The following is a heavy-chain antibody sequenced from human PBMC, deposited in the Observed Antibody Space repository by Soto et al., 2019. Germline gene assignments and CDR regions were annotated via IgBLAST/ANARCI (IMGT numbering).Heavy chain of an antibody. CDR2: INHSGST. CDR3: ARPQTRAEMEAFAGFDY. V-gene: IGHV4-34*01. Sequence: QVQLQQWGAGLLKPSETLSLTCAVYGGSFSGYYWSWIRQPPGKGLEWIGEINHSGSTNYNPSLKSRVTISVDTSKNQFSLKLSSVTAADTAVYYCARPQTRAEMEAFAGFDYWGQGTLVTVSS. D-gene: IGHD3-3*02. CDR1: GGSFSGYY. J-gene: IGHJ4*02.